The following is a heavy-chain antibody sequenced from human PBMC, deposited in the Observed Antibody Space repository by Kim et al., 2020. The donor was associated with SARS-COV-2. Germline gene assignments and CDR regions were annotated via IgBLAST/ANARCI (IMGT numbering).Heavy chain of an antibody. D-gene: IGHD3-16*01. J-gene: IGHJ5*01. CDR3: ARGIKGDYDSDWVDS. CDR1: GFTFSRYG. V-gene: IGHV3-21*06. CDR2: ISPSGADI. Sequence: GGSLRLSCVASGFTFSRYGMNWLRQAPGKGLEWVSSISPSGADIYYADSVKGRFTISRDNAKNILFLLMNSLRAEDTAVYYCARGIKGDYDSDWVDSWG.